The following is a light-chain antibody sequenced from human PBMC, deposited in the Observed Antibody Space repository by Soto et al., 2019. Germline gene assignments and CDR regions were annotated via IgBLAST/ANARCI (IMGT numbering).Light chain of an antibody. J-gene: IGLJ3*02. CDR2: EVS. Sequence: QSALTQPASVSGSPGQSIIISCTGTSIDVGSYNFVSWYQQHPGKAPKLMIYEVSKRPSGVSNRFSGSKSGNTASLTISGLQPEDEADYSCCSYSGNSGVFGGGTKVTVL. CDR3: CSYSGNSGV. CDR1: SIDVGSYNF. V-gene: IGLV2-23*02.